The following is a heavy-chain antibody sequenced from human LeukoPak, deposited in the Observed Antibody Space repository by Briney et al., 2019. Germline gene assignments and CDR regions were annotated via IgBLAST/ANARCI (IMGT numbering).Heavy chain of an antibody. CDR1: GFTFSSYG. J-gene: IGHJ4*02. CDR3: AKGEGLDDFWSGYSTKFDY. V-gene: IGHV3-30*02. Sequence: PGGSLRLPCAASGFTFSSYGMHWVRQAPGKGLEWVAFIRYDGSNKYYADSVKGRFTISRDNSKNTLYLQMNSLRAEDTAVYYCAKGEGLDDFWSGYSTKFDYWGQGTLVTVSS. CDR2: IRYDGSNK. D-gene: IGHD3-3*01.